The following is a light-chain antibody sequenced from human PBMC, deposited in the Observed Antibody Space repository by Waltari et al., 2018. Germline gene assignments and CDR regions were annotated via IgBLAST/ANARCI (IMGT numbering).Light chain of an antibody. V-gene: IGKV1-5*01. Sequence: DIQMTQSPSTLSASVGDRVTITCRASQSISSWWAWYQQKPGKAPKLLIYDASSLESGVPSRVSGSGSGTEFTLTISSLQPDDFATYYCQQYNSYATFGQGTKVEIK. CDR1: QSISSW. CDR3: QQYNSYAT. CDR2: DAS. J-gene: IGKJ1*01.